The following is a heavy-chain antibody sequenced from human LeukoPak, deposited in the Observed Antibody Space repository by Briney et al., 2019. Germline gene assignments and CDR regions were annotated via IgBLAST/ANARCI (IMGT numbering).Heavy chain of an antibody. CDR2: IKSKTDGGTT. J-gene: IGHJ6*02. Sequence: GGSLRLSCAASGFTFSNAWMSWVRQAPGKGLEWVGRIKSKTDGGTTDYAAPVKGRFTISRGDSKNTLYLQMNSLKTEDTAVYYCTTDTVCTSCYSPKYYYYYGMDVWGQGTTVTVSS. CDR1: GFTFSNAW. V-gene: IGHV3-15*01. CDR3: TTDTVCTSCYSPKYYYYYGMDV. D-gene: IGHD2-2*02.